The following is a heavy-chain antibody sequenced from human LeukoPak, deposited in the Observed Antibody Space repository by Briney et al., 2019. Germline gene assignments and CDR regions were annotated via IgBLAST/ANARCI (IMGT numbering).Heavy chain of an antibody. J-gene: IGHJ5*02. D-gene: IGHD6-19*01. Sequence: GASVKVSCKASGYTFTSYYMHWVRQAPGQGLEWMGIINPSGGSTSYAQKFQGRVTMTRDMSTSTAYMELSSLRSEDTAVYYCARGRGIAVAVNWFDPWGQGTLVTVSS. CDR3: ARGRGIAVAVNWFDP. CDR1: GYTFTSYY. V-gene: IGHV1-46*01. CDR2: INPSGGST.